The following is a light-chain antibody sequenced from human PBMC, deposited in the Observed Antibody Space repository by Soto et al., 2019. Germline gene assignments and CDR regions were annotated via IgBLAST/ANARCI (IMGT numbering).Light chain of an antibody. V-gene: IGLV2-14*01. J-gene: IGLJ2*01. CDR3: SSYTSSNTVV. Sequence: QSVLTQPASVSGSPGQSITNSCTGSSSDVGGYNYVSWYQQHPGKAPKLMIFEVVNRPSGVSYRFSGSKSGNTASLTISGLQAEDEADYYCSSYTSSNTVVFGGGTQLTVL. CDR1: SSDVGGYNY. CDR2: EVV.